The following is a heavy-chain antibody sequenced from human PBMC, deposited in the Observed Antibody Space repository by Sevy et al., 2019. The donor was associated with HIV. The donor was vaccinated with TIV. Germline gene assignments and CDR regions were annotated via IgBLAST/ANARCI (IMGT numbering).Heavy chain of an antibody. Sequence: GGSRKLSCAASGFTFHTYWMQWVRQAPGKGLEWVANIRQDRNEIYYADSVKGRFTISRDNAMQSLYLEMNNLRVEDSGIYYCARRYFDVWGQGTLVTVSS. CDR3: ARRYFDV. CDR2: IRQDRNEI. CDR1: GFTFHTYW. V-gene: IGHV3-7*01. J-gene: IGHJ4*02.